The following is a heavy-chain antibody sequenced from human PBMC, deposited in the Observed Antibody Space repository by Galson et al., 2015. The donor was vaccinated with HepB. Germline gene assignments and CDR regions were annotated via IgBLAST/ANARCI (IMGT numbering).Heavy chain of an antibody. D-gene: IGHD3-22*01. V-gene: IGHV3-23*01. Sequence: SLRLSCAASGFRFNNYAMSWVRRAPGKGLEWVSGMSGSGGSTYYVDSVKGRFTISRDNSKNTLWLQMNSLRVEDTAVYYCAKNPYYASSGYYSFDYWGRGTLVTVSS. CDR1: GFRFNNYA. J-gene: IGHJ4*02. CDR2: MSGSGGST. CDR3: AKNPYYASSGYYSFDY.